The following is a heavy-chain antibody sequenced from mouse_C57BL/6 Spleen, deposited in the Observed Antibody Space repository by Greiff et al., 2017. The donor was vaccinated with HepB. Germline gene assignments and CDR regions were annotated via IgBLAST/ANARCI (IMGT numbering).Heavy chain of an antibody. D-gene: IGHD2-1*01. J-gene: IGHJ2*01. CDR3: ARQLLWSYFDY. V-gene: IGHV5-6*01. CDR1: GFTFSSYG. Sequence: EVQLVESGGDLVKPGGSLKLSCAASGFTFSSYGMSWVRQTPDKRLEWVATISSGGSYTYYPDSVKGRFTISRDNAKNTLYLQMSSLKSEDTAMYYCARQLLWSYFDYWGQGTTLTVSS. CDR2: ISSGGSYT.